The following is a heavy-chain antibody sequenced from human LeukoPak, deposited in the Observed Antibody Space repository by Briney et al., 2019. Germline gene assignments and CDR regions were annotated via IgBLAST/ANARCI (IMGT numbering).Heavy chain of an antibody. CDR1: GFTFSSYA. CDR3: ASYTAPSSCFDY. J-gene: IGHJ4*02. CDR2: TSGSGGST. D-gene: IGHD5-18*01. V-gene: IGHV3-23*01. Sequence: GGSLRLSCAASGFTFSSYAMSWVRQAPGKGLEWVSATSGSGGSTYYADSVKGRFTISRDNSKNTLYLQMNSLRAEDTAVYYCASYTAPSSCFDYWGQGTLVTVSS.